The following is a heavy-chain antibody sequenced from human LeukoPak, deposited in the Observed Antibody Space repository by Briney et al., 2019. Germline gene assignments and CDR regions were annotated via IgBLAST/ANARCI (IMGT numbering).Heavy chain of an antibody. CDR1: GGSISSGSYY. D-gene: IGHD3-22*01. J-gene: IGHJ4*02. Sequence: NPSETLSLTCTVSGGSISSGSYYWSWIRQHPGKGLEWIGYIYYSGSTYYNPSLKSRVTISVDTSKNQFSLKLSSVTAADTAVYYCARSSYFYESSTYSVTIDHWGQGTLVTVSS. V-gene: IGHV4-31*03. CDR2: IYYSGST. CDR3: ARSSYFYESSTYSVTIDH.